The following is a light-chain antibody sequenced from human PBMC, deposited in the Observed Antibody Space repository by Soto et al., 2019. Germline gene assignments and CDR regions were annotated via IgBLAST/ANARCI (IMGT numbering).Light chain of an antibody. J-gene: IGLJ2*01. CDR1: NIGSKT. CDR3: QVWDAKTDHVV. Sequence: SYELTQPPSVSVAPGQTARLTCGGSNIGSKTVHWYQQKPGQAPVLVVYDDADRPSGIPERFSGSNYGNTAALTISRVEAGHEAEYYRQVWDAKTDHVVFGGGTKLTVL. V-gene: IGLV3-21*02. CDR2: DDA.